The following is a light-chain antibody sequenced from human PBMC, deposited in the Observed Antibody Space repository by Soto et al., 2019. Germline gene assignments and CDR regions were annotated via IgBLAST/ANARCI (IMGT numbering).Light chain of an antibody. CDR1: SSNIGAGYD. CDR3: QSYDSSLSGSV. CDR2: GNS. J-gene: IGLJ2*01. Sequence: QSALTQPPSMSGAPGQRVTISCTGSSSNIGAGYDVHWYQQLPGTAPKLLIYGNSNRPSGVPDRFSGSKSATSASLAITGLQAEDEADYYCQSYDSSLSGSVFGGGTNLTVL. V-gene: IGLV1-40*01.